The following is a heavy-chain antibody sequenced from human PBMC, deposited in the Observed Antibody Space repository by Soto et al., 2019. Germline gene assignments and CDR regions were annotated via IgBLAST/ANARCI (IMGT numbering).Heavy chain of an antibody. J-gene: IGHJ3*01. CDR2: IHSDGSST. CDR3: ARGQWGAFDL. Sequence: HPGGSLRLSCAATGFTFSYYWMHWVRQAPGKGLVWVSRIHSDGSSTTDADSVKGRFTISRDNAKNTLYLQMNSLRAEDTAVYYCARGQWGAFDLWGQGTMVTVSS. D-gene: IGHD1-26*01. CDR1: GFTFSYYW. V-gene: IGHV3-74*01.